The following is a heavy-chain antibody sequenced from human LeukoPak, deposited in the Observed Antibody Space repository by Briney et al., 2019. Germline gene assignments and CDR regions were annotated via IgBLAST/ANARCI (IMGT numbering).Heavy chain of an antibody. CDR1: GGTFSSYA. D-gene: IGHD2-2*01. J-gene: IGHJ4*02. CDR2: IIPIFGTA. V-gene: IGHV1-69*05. CDR3: ARGKIVVVPAAPLDY. Sequence: ASVKVSCKASGGTFSSYAISWVRQAPGQGLEWMGGIIPIFGTANYAQKFQGRVTITTDESTSTAYMELSSLRSEDTAVYYCARGKIVVVPAAPLDYWGQGTLVTVSS.